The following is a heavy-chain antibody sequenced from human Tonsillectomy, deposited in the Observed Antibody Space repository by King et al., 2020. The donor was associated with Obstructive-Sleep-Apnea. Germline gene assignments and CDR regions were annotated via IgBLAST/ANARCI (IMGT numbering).Heavy chain of an antibody. CDR3: ASGPRY. V-gene: IGHV3-53*04. J-gene: IGHJ4*02. CDR1: GFTVSSNY. CDR2: FYSGGST. Sequence: VQLVESGGGLVQPGGSLRLSCAASGFTVSSNYMSWVRQAPGKGLEWVSVFYSGGSTYSADSVTGRFTISRHNSKNTRYLQMNSLRAEVTAVYYCASGPRYWGQGTLVTVSS.